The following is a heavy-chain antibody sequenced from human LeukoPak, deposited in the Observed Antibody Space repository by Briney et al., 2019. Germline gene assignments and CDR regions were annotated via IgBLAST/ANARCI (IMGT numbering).Heavy chain of an antibody. CDR1: GFTFRSYS. CDR2: ISYDGSNK. Sequence: GGSLRLSCAASGFTFRSYSMHWVRQAPGKGLEWEAAISYDGSNKNYADSVKGRFTISRDNSKNTLYLQMNSLRAEDTAVYYCARGVRIAAALWGQGTLVTVSS. CDR3: ARGVRIAAAL. V-gene: IGHV3-30*04. D-gene: IGHD6-13*01. J-gene: IGHJ4*02.